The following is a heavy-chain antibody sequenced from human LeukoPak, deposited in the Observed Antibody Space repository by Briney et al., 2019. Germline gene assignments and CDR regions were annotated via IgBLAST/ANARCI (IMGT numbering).Heavy chain of an antibody. V-gene: IGHV3-30*18. J-gene: IGHJ4*02. CDR3: AKDFRAGGPHYFDY. Sequence: PGGSLRLSCAASGFTFSSYGMQWVRQSPGEGLEWVAVISYEGSNRYYADSVKGRFTISRDNSKNTLYLQMNSLRAEDTAVYYCAKDFRAGGPHYFDYWGQGTPVTVSS. CDR1: GFTFSSYG. D-gene: IGHD1-14*01. CDR2: ISYEGSNR.